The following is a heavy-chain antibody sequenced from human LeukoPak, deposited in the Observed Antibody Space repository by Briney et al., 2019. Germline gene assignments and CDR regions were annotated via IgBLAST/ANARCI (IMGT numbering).Heavy chain of an antibody. CDR1: GFTFSSYA. CDR3: AKVVHIVVVNDAFDI. CDR2: ISGSGGST. J-gene: IGHJ3*02. Sequence: PGGSLRLFYAASGFTFSSYAMSWVRQAPGKGLEWVSAISGSGGSTYYADSVKGRFTISRDNSKNTLYLQMNSLRAEDTAVYYCAKVVHIVVVNDAFDIWGQGTMVTVSS. D-gene: IGHD2-21*01. V-gene: IGHV3-23*01.